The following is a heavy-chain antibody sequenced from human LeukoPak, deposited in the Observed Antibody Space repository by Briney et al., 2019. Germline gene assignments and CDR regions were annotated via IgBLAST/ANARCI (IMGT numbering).Heavy chain of an antibody. CDR1: GFTFSSYG. CDR3: AKIRTLGELSLYRKLRSFDY. V-gene: IGHV3-30*02. CDR2: IRYDGSNK. D-gene: IGHD3-16*02. Sequence: GGSLRLSCAASGFTFSSYGMHWVRQAPGKGLEWVAFIRYDGSNKYYADSVKGRFTISRDNSKNTLYLQMNSLRAEDTAVYYCAKIRTLGELSLYRKLRSFDYWGQGTLVTVSS. J-gene: IGHJ4*02.